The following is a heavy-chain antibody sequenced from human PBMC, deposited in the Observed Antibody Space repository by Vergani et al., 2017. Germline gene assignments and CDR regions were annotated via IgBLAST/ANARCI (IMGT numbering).Heavy chain of an antibody. CDR2: IIPFFGTA. CDR1: GGTVNSNT. J-gene: IGHJ4*02. Sequence: QVNLVQSGAAVEKPGSSVRVSCKASGGTVNSNTFIWVRQAPGQGLEYMGEIIPFFGTAYYAQKFQGRVTITADASTTTAYMELTDLRSEDTAIYYCAREPPLTGFFDYWGQGTLVTVSS. D-gene: IGHD3-9*01. V-gene: IGHV1-69*01. CDR3: AREPPLTGFFDY.